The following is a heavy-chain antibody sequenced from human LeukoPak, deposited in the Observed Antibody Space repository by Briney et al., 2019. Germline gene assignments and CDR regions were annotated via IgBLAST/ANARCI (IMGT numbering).Heavy chain of an antibody. D-gene: IGHD1-1*01. CDR3: ARYDYYFDY. V-gene: IGHV4-30-2*01. CDR2: IYHSGST. J-gene: IGHJ4*02. Sequence: SQTLSLTCTVSGGSISSGGYYWSWIRQPPGKGLEWIGYIYHSGSTYYNPSPKSRVTISVDRSKNQFSLKLSSVTAADTAVYYCARYDYYFDYWGQGTLVTVSS. CDR1: GGSISSGGYY.